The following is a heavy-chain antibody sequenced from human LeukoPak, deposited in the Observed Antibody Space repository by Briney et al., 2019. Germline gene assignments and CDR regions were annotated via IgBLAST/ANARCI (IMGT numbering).Heavy chain of an antibody. CDR3: ARHDYDSSGYRRDYFFDY. V-gene: IGHV4-39*01. CDR2: IIYGGTT. CDR1: GGSISSSCYY. Sequence: SETLSLTCSVSGGSISSSCYYWGWVRQSPGKGLEWIVSIIYGGTTYYNPSLRSRITASLELSNNQFSLRLTSVTAADTAVYYCARHDYDSSGYRRDYFFDYWGQGSLVTVSS. J-gene: IGHJ4*02. D-gene: IGHD5-18*01.